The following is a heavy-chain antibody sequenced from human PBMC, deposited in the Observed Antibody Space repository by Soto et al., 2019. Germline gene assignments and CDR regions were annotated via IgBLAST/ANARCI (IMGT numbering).Heavy chain of an antibody. CDR3: ARDSGSSGVAAAASLDS. D-gene: IGHD6-13*01. Sequence: QVQLVESGGGVVQPGRSLRLSCAASGFTFSSYAMHWVRQAPGKGLEWVAVISYDGSNKYYADSVKVRFTISRDNSKNTLFLQMNSLKAEDTAVYYCARDSGSSGVAAAASLDSWCQGTLVTVAS. J-gene: IGHJ4*02. CDR1: GFTFSSYA. CDR2: ISYDGSNK. V-gene: IGHV3-30-3*01.